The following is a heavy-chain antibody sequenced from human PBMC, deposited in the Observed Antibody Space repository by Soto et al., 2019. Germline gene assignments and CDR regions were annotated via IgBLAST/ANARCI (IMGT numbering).Heavy chain of an antibody. Sequence: PSQTLSLTCAISGDSVSSNSAAWNWIRQSPSRGLEWLGRTYYRSKWYNDYAVSVKSRITINPDTSKNQFSLQLNSVTPEDTAVYYCATGSLSLHNYYYYMDVWGKGTTVTVSS. J-gene: IGHJ6*03. V-gene: IGHV6-1*01. CDR2: TYYRSKWYN. CDR3: ATGSLSLHNYYYYMDV. D-gene: IGHD6-6*01. CDR1: GDSVSSNSAA.